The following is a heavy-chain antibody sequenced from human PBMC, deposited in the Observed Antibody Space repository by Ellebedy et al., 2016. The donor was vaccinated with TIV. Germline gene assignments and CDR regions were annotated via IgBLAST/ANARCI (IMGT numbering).Heavy chain of an antibody. CDR2: IGVKT. CDR3: ARRGSRYWHFDL. Sequence: PGGSLRLSCAASGFSFNSYAMTWVRQAPGKGLEWISTIGVKTYYADSVKGRFTISRDNAKNSLYLRINNPRDEDTAVYYCARRGSRYWHFDLWGRGTQVIVSS. V-gene: IGHV3-23*01. CDR1: GFSFNSYA. J-gene: IGHJ2*01. D-gene: IGHD1-1*01.